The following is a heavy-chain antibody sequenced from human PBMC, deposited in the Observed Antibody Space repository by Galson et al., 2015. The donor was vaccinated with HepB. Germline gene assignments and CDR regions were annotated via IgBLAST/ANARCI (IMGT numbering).Heavy chain of an antibody. V-gene: IGHV3-7*03. CDR2: IKQDGSEK. CDR1: GFTFSSYW. J-gene: IGHJ3*02. D-gene: IGHD3-3*01. CDR3: ARDAQYYDFHYTLFDI. Sequence: SLRLSCAASGFTFSSYWMSWVRQAPGKGLEWVANIKQDGSEKYYVDSVKGRFTISRDNAKNSLYLQMNSLRAEDTAVYYCARDAQYYDFHYTLFDIWGQGTMVTVSS.